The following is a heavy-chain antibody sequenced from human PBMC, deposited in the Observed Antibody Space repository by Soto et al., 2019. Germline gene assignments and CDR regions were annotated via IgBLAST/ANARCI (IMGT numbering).Heavy chain of an antibody. CDR1: GFTFSSSG. J-gene: IGHJ4*02. V-gene: IGHV3-30*18. CDR3: AKGYSDYIAEHSDY. Sequence: PGWSQRVLSAAPGFTFSSSGVQRVVEEEGKGLEWVAVISYDGSNKYYADSVKGRFTISRDISKNTLYLQMNSLRAEDTAVYYCAKGYSDYIAEHSDYRAQRSLVPGTS. D-gene: IGHD4-17*01. CDR2: ISYDGSNK.